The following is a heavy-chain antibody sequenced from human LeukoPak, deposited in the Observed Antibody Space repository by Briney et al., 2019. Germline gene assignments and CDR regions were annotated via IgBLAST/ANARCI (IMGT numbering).Heavy chain of an antibody. Sequence: GGSLRLSCAASGFTFSTYEMNWVRQAPGKGLEWVSYISSSGSTIYYADSVKGRFTISRDNAKNSLYLQMNSLRAEDTAVYYCARDNYDSSTPYYFDYWGQGTLVTVSS. CDR1: GFTFSTYE. V-gene: IGHV3-48*03. CDR2: ISSSGSTI. D-gene: IGHD3-22*01. J-gene: IGHJ4*02. CDR3: ARDNYDSSTPYYFDY.